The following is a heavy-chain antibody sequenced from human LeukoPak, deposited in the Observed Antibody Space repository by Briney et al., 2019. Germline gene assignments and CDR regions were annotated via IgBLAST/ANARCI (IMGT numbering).Heavy chain of an antibody. V-gene: IGHV5-51*01. D-gene: IGHD1-7*01. J-gene: IGHJ4*02. CDR3: SRQGAGELRQIDY. Sequence: NHGESLKISCKAYGYSFFSNYWIAWVRQMPGKGLEWMGILYPGDSDSRYSPSFQGQVTISADRSISTAYLQWSSLKASDTAMYYCSRQGAGELRQIDYWGQGTLVTVSS. CDR1: GYSFFSNYW. CDR2: LYPGDSDS.